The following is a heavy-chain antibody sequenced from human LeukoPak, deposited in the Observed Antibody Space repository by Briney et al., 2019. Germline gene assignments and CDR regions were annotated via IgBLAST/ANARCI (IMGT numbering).Heavy chain of an antibody. CDR2: INHSGST. D-gene: IGHD3-22*01. CDR3: AASPPYYDSSGC. Sequence: SETLSLTCAVYGGSFSGYYWSWIRQPPGKGLEWIGEINHSGSTNYNPSLKSRVTISVDTSKNQFSLKLSSVTAADTAVYYCAASPPYYDSSGCWGQGTLVTVSS. CDR1: GGSFSGYY. V-gene: IGHV4-34*01. J-gene: IGHJ4*02.